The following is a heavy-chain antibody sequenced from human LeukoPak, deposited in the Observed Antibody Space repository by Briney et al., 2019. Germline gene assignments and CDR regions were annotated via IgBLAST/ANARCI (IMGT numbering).Heavy chain of an antibody. CDR1: GYTFTSYY. Sequence: GASVKVSCKASGYTFTSYYMHWVRQAPGQGLEWMGIINPSGGSTSYAQKFQGRVTMTRDTSTSTVYMELSSLRSEGTAVYYCARGGQRVWFGEYNDYWGQGTLVTVSS. V-gene: IGHV1-46*01. CDR3: ARGGQRVWFGEYNDY. CDR2: INPSGGST. J-gene: IGHJ4*02. D-gene: IGHD3-10*01.